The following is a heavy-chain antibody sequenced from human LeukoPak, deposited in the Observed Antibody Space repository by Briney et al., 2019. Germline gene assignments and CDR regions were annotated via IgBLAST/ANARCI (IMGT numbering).Heavy chain of an antibody. CDR3: ARGSDYGVGAFDI. CDR1: GFTFSSYW. V-gene: IGHV3-48*04. Sequence: GGSLRLSCEASGFTFSSYWMNWVRQAPGKGLEWVSYISTSVSTIYYGESVKGRFTISRDNAKNSLFLQMNILRAEDTAVYYCARGSDYGVGAFDIWGQGTMVTVSS. CDR2: ISTSVSTI. J-gene: IGHJ3*02. D-gene: IGHD4-17*01.